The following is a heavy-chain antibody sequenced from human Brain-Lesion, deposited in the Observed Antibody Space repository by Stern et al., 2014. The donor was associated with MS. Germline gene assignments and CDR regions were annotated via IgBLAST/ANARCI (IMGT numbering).Heavy chain of an antibody. Sequence: EVELLESGRGFVQPGGSLRLSCAVSGFRFSSYAMSWVRQTPGKALERASAMSGSGCSTYYADSVKGRFTISRDKSKNTLFLQMNSLRAEDTAVYYCAKGVWGSYLNAFDMWGQGTMVTVSS. CDR1: GFRFSSYA. J-gene: IGHJ3*02. V-gene: IGHV3-23*01. CDR2: MSGSGCST. CDR3: AKGVWGSYLNAFDM. D-gene: IGHD3-16*02.